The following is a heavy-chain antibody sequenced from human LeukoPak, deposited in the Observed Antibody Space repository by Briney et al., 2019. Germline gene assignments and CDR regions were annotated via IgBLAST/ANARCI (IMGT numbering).Heavy chain of an antibody. CDR3: ARRHSSGWLDY. V-gene: IGHV3-30-3*01. CDR2: ISYGGSNK. Sequence: PGRSLRLSCAASGFTFSSYAMHWVRQAPGKGLEWVAVISYGGSNKYYADSVKGRFTISRDNSKNTLYLQMNSLRAEDTAVYYCARRHSSGWLDYWGQGTLVTVSS. CDR1: GFTFSSYA. D-gene: IGHD6-19*01. J-gene: IGHJ4*02.